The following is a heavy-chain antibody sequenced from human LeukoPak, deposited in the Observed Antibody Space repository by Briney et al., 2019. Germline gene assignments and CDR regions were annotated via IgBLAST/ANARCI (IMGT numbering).Heavy chain of an antibody. Sequence: GGSLRLSCAASGFTFSSYWMHWVRQAPGKGLVWVSRINRDGSSTSYADSVKGRFTISRDNAKNTLYLQMNSLRAEDTAVYYCAGRYCSGDSCYSSSDYWGQGTLVTVSS. J-gene: IGHJ4*02. V-gene: IGHV3-74*01. CDR1: GFTFSSYW. D-gene: IGHD2-15*01. CDR3: AGRYCSGDSCYSSSDY. CDR2: INRDGSST.